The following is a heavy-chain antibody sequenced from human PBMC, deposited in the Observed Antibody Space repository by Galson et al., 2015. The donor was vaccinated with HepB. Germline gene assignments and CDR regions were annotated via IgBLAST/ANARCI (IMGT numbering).Heavy chain of an antibody. V-gene: IGHV3-33*05. CDR1: EFTFNSYA. D-gene: IGHD2-15*01. Sequence: SLRLSCAVSEFTFNSYAMHWVRQAPGKGLEWVAIISFDETNEKYADSVKGRFTISRDNSKNTLYLQMNSLRVDDTAVYYCAKGCNGGCYYIDYWGQGTLVTVSS. CDR3: AKGCNGGCYYIDY. CDR2: ISFDETNE. J-gene: IGHJ4*02.